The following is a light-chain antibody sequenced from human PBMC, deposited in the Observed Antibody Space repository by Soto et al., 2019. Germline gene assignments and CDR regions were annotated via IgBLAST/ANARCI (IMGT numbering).Light chain of an antibody. V-gene: IGKV4-1*01. Sequence: DIVMTQSPDSLAVSLGERATINCKSSQSIVYNSNNNNYLAWYQQKPGQPPKLLISWASTRESGVPDRISGSGSGTDFTLTISSLQAEDVAVYYCQQYYNTPYTFGQGTKLEIK. CDR2: WAS. CDR3: QQYYNTPYT. CDR1: QSIVYNSNNNNY. J-gene: IGKJ2*01.